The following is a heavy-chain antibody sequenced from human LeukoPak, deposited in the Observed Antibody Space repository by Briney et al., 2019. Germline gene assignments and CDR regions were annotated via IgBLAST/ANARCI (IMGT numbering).Heavy chain of an antibody. V-gene: IGHV3-21*01. Sequence: GGSLRLSCAASGFTFSSYSMNWVRQAPGKGLEWVSSISSSSSYIYYADSVKGRFTISRDNAKNSLYLQMNSLRAEDTAVYYCASSGYYGYYFDYWGQGTLVTVSS. CDR2: ISSSSSYI. D-gene: IGHD3-22*01. J-gene: IGHJ4*02. CDR1: GFTFSSYS. CDR3: ASSGYYGYYFDY.